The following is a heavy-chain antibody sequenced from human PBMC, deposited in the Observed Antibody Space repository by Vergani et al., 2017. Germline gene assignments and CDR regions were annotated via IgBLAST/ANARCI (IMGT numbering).Heavy chain of an antibody. CDR1: GFTFSSYA. J-gene: IGHJ6*02. D-gene: IGHD3-16*02. Sequence: EVQLLESGGGLVQPGGSLRLSCAASGFTFSSYAMSWVRQAPGKGLEWVSSISSSSSYIYYADSVKGRFTISRDNAKNSLYLQMNSLRAEDTAVYYCARDRSPSIGGVIVIIDGMDVWGQGTTVTVSS. CDR3: ARDRSPSIGGVIVIIDGMDV. V-gene: IGHV3-21*01. CDR2: ISSSSSYI.